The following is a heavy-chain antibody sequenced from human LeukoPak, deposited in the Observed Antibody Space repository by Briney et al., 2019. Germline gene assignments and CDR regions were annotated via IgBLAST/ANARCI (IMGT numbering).Heavy chain of an antibody. CDR3: ARFTSGPLGLDY. CDR2: IYYSGST. D-gene: IGHD5-12*01. CDR1: SGSISTSNYY. V-gene: IGHV4-61*01. Sequence: SETLSLTCTVSSGSISTSNYYWSWIRQPPGKGLEWIGYIYYSGSTNYNPSLKSRVTISVDTSKNQFSLKLSSVTAADTAVYYCARFTSGPLGLDYWGQGTLVTVSS. J-gene: IGHJ4*02.